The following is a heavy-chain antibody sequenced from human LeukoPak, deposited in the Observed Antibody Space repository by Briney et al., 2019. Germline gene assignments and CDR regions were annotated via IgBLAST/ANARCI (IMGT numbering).Heavy chain of an antibody. CDR2: INPNSSGT. CDR3: ARDRNRITIFGVVSTAFDP. D-gene: IGHD3-3*01. V-gene: IGHV1-2*02. J-gene: IGHJ5*02. CDR1: GYTFTGYY. Sequence: GASVKVSCKASGYTFTGYYMHWVRQAPGQGLEWMGWINPNSSGTNYAQKFQGRVTMTRDTSISTAYMELSRLRSDDTAAYYCARDRNRITIFGVVSTAFDPWGQGTLATVSS.